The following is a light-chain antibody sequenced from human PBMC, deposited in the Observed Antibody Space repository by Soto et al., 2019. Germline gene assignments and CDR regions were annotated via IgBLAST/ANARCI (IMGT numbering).Light chain of an antibody. CDR1: QSISSY. J-gene: IGKJ2*01. CDR3: QQSYSIQYT. CDR2: AAS. Sequence: DIQMTQSPSSLSASVGDRVTITCRASQSISSYLNWYQQKPGKAPKLLIYAASSLQSGVPSRFSGRGSGTDFTLTISSLQPEDFATYYCQQSYSIQYTFGQGTKLEIK. V-gene: IGKV1-39*01.